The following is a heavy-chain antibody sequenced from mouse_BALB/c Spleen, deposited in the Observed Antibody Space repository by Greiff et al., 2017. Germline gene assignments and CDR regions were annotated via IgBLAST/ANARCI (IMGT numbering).Heavy chain of an antibody. CDR3: ARGQDWAFDY. D-gene: IGHD4-1*01. Sequence: EVKLQESGPGLVKPSQSLSLTCSVTGYSITSGYYWNWIRQFPGNKLEWMGYISYDGSNNYNPSLKNRISITRDTSKNQFFLKLNSVTTEDTATYYCARGQDWAFDYWGQGTTLTVSS. CDR2: ISYDGSN. J-gene: IGHJ2*01. V-gene: IGHV3-6*02. CDR1: GYSITSGYY.